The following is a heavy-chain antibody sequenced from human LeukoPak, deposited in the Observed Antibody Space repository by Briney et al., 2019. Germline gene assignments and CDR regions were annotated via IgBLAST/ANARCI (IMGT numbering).Heavy chain of an antibody. V-gene: IGHV4-61*01. D-gene: IGHD6-13*01. Sequence: SETLSLTCTVSGGSVSSTSYYWSWIRQPPGRGLEWIGYIYHSGSTNYNPSLKSRVTISVDTSKNQFSLKLSSVTAADTAVYHCARSAQFSSTSFDYWGQGALVTVTS. J-gene: IGHJ4*02. CDR3: ARSAQFSSTSFDY. CDR1: GGSVSSTSYY. CDR2: IYHSGST.